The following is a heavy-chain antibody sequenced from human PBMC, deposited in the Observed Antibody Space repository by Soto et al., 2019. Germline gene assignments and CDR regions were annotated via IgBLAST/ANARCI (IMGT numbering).Heavy chain of an antibody. Sequence: QVHLVESGGGLVKPGGSLRISCAASGFNFNDYYMNWIRQTPGTGLEWISYISSSSSDTKYADSVKGRFTISRDNANTSLYLQMHSLRAEDTAVYFCARGSSTVRGVTITVTKFDYWGQGTLVTVSS. J-gene: IGHJ4*02. D-gene: IGHD3-10*01. CDR1: GFNFNDYY. V-gene: IGHV3-11*06. CDR3: ARGSSTVRGVTITVTKFDY. CDR2: ISSSSSDT.